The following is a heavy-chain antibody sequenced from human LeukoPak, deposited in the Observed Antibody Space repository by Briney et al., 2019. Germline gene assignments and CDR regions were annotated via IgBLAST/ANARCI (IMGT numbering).Heavy chain of an antibody. J-gene: IGHJ3*02. D-gene: IGHD6-6*01. CDR2: ISNSSSTI. CDR1: GFTFSSYS. V-gene: IGHV3-48*01. Sequence: GGSLRLSCAASGFTFSSYSMNWVRQAPGKGLEGVSYISNSSSTIYYADSVKGRFTISRDNAKNSLYLQMNSLRAEDTAVYYCARADSHVSIAARPAAFDIWGQGTMVTVSS. CDR3: ARADSHVSIAARPAAFDI.